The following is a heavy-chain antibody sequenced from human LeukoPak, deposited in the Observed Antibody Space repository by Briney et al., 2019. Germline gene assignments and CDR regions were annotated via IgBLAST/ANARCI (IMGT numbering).Heavy chain of an antibody. CDR1: GGTFSSYA. J-gene: IGHJ1*01. V-gene: IGHV1-69*05. CDR2: IIPIFGTA. D-gene: IGHD2-2*01. Sequence: SVKVSCKASGGTFSSYAISWVRQAPGQGLEWMGGIIPIFGTANYAQKFQGRVTITTDESTSTAYMELSSLRSEDTAVYYCASQDIVVVPAAMIWGYFQHWGQGTLVTVSS. CDR3: ASQDIVVVPAAMIWGYFQH.